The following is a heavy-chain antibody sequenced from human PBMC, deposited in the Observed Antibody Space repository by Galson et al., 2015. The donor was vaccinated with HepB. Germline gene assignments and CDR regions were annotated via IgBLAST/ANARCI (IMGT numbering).Heavy chain of an antibody. D-gene: IGHD3-10*01. Sequence: SLRLSCAASEFTFSSYWMKWVRQAPGKGLEWVANINPDGSEKYYVASLKGRFTISRDNAKNSLYLQMDSLRAEDTAVYYCARRSSLVRWIITKTDYYYGMDVWGQGTTVSVAS. CDR2: INPDGSEK. CDR1: EFTFSSYW. CDR3: ARRSSLVRWIITKTDYYYGMDV. V-gene: IGHV3-7*03. J-gene: IGHJ6*02.